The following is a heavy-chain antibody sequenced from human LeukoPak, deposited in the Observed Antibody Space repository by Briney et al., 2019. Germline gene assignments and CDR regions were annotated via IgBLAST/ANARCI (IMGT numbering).Heavy chain of an antibody. D-gene: IGHD5-12*01. Sequence: PGGSLRLFCVASGFTFSSYWMGWAPQAPGEGLEWLGNIKQDGSEKNDVDYVKGRFTISRDNAKNSLYLQVNSLRAEDAAVYYCVRDPDLRRGYDGEGYWGQGTLVTVSS. CDR2: IKQDGSEK. J-gene: IGHJ4*02. V-gene: IGHV3-7*05. CDR3: VRDPDLRRGYDGEGY. CDR1: GFTFSSYW.